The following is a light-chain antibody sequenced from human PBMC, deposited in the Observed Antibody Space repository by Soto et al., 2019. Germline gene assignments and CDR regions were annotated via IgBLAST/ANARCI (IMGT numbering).Light chain of an antibody. CDR2: GAS. J-gene: IGKJ1*01. CDR3: QQYNNWWT. CDR1: QTLSNS. Sequence: EIVLTQSPGTLSLSPGERSTLSFISCQTLSNSFIAWYQQKPGQAPRLLIYGASTRATGIPARFSGSGSGTEFTLTISSLQSEDFAVYYCQQYNNWWTFGQGTKVDIK. V-gene: IGKV3-15*01.